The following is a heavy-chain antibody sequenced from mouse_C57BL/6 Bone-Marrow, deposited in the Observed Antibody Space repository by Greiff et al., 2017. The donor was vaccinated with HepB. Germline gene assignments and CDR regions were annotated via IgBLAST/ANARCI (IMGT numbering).Heavy chain of an antibody. Sequence: VQLQQPGAELVKPGASVKLSCKASGYTFTSYWMQWVKQRPGQGLEWIGEIDPSDSYTNYNQKFKGKATLTVDTSSSTAYMQLSSLTSEDSAVYYCAYYYGSSYDWYFDVWGTGTTVTVSS. CDR3: AYYYGSSYDWYFDV. J-gene: IGHJ1*03. D-gene: IGHD1-1*01. V-gene: IGHV1-50*01. CDR1: GYTFTSYW. CDR2: IDPSDSYT.